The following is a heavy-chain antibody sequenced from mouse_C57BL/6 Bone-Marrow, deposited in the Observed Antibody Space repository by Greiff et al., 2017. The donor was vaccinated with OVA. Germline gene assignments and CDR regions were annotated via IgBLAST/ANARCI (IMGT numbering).Heavy chain of an antibody. CDR2: IYPGGGYT. Sequence: LQESGAELVRPGTSVKMSCNASGYTFTNYWIGWAKQRPGHGLEWIGDIYPGGGYTNYNEKFKSKATLTADKSSSTAYMQFSSLTSEDSAIYYCARVWGYFDYWGQGTTLTVSS. D-gene: IGHD2-10*02. J-gene: IGHJ2*01. CDR3: ARVWGYFDY. V-gene: IGHV1-63*01. CDR1: GYTFTNYW.